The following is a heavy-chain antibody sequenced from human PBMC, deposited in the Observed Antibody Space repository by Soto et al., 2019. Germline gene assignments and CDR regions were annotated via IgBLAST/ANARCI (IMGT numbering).Heavy chain of an antibody. Sequence: SVKVSCKASGGTFSSYAISWVRQAPGQGLEWMGGIIPIFGTANYAQKFQGRVTITADESTSTAYMELSSLRSEDTAVYYCARCDFWSGKRDYYYYYGMDVWGQGTTVTVSS. D-gene: IGHD3-3*01. V-gene: IGHV1-69*13. J-gene: IGHJ6*02. CDR3: ARCDFWSGKRDYYYYYGMDV. CDR1: GGTFSSYA. CDR2: IIPIFGTA.